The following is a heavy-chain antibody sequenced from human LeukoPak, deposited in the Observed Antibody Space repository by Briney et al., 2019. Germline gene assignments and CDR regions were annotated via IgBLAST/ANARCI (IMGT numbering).Heavy chain of an antibody. CDR3: ARGPPIAAAGGGPDY. Sequence: GGSLRLSCAASGFTFSSYRMNWVRQAPGKGLEWVSYISSSSSTIYYADSVKGRFTISRDNAKNSLYLQMNSLRAEDTAVYYCARGPPIAAAGGGPDYWGQGTLVTVSS. D-gene: IGHD6-13*01. CDR2: ISSSSSTI. CDR1: GFTFSSYR. J-gene: IGHJ4*02. V-gene: IGHV3-48*01.